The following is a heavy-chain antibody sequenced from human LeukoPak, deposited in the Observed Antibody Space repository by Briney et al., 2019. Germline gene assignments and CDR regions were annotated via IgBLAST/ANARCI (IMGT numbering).Heavy chain of an antibody. CDR3: AKDREDIV. J-gene: IGHJ4*02. Sequence: GGSLRLSCAASGFTFSSYGMHWVRQAPGKGLEWVAVIWYDGSSKYYADSVKGRFTISRDNSKDTLYLQMNSLRAEDTAVCYCAKDREDIVWGQGTLVTVSS. CDR2: IWYDGSSK. CDR1: GFTFSSYG. V-gene: IGHV3-33*06. D-gene: IGHD5-12*01.